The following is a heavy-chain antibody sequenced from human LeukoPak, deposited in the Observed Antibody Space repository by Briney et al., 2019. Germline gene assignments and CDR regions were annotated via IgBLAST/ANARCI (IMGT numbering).Heavy chain of an antibody. J-gene: IGHJ3*02. Sequence: ASVKVSCKASGYTFTSYDINWVRQATGQGLEWMGWMNPNSGNTGYAQKFQGRVTMTRNTPISTAYMELSSLRSEDTAVYYCAREVDILTVTYAFDIWGQGTMVTVSS. CDR2: MNPNSGNT. V-gene: IGHV1-8*01. CDR1: GYTFTSYD. D-gene: IGHD3-9*01. CDR3: AREVDILTVTYAFDI.